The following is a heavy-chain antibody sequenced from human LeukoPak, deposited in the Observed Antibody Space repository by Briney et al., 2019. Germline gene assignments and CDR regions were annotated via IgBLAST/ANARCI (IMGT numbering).Heavy chain of an antibody. J-gene: IGHJ5*02. CDR3: ARDSSSSCHNCNWFDP. CDR2: IYHSGST. V-gene: IGHV4-4*02. Sequence: SETLSLTCAVSGGSISSSNWWSWVRQPPGKGLEWIGEIYHSGSTNYNPSLKSRVTISVDKSKNQFSLKLSSVTAADTAVYYCARDSSSSCHNCNWFDPWGQGTLVTVSS. D-gene: IGHD6-13*01. CDR1: GGSISSSNW.